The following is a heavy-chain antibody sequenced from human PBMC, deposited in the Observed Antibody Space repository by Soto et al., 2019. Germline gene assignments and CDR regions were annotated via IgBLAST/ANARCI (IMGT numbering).Heavy chain of an antibody. CDR1: GFTFSSYG. V-gene: IGHV3-30*18. J-gene: IGHJ3*01. CDR2: ISYDGSNK. D-gene: IGHD3-10*01. CDR3: AKDHYLV. Sequence: QVQLVESGGGVVKPGRSLRLSCAASGFTFSSYGMHWVRQAPGKGLEWVAVISYDGSNKYYADSVKGRFTISRDNSKNTLYLQMNSLRAEDTAVYYCAKDHYLVWGQGTMVTVSS.